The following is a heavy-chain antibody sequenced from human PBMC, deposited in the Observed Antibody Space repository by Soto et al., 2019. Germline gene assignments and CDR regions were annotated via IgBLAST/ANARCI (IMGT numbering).Heavy chain of an antibody. D-gene: IGHD2-2*01. J-gene: IGHJ6*02. Sequence: GESLKISCKGSGYSFTRYWIAWVRQMPGEGLEWMGIIYPGDSDTRYSPSFQGQVTISVDKSISTAYLQWSSLKASDTAMYYCAKRHWSSNRCYAAVDVWGQGTTVTVSS. CDR3: AKRHWSSNRCYAAVDV. CDR2: IYPGDSDT. V-gene: IGHV5-51*01. CDR1: GYSFTRYW.